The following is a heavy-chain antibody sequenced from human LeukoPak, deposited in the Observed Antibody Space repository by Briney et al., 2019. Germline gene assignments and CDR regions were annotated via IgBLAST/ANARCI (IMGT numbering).Heavy chain of an antibody. J-gene: IGHJ4*02. CDR1: GGSISSYY. D-gene: IGHD1-26*01. Sequence: SETLSLTCTVSGGSISSYYWSWIRQPPGKGLEWIGYMYYSGSTNYNPSTNYNPSLKSRVTISIDTSKNQFSLKLSSVTAADTAVYYCARDVGATPGYFDYWGQGTLVTVSS. CDR3: ARDVGATPGYFDY. V-gene: IGHV4-59*01. CDR2: MYYSGST.